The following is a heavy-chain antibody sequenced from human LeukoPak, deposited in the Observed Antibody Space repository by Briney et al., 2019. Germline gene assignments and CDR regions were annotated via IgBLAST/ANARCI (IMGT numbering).Heavy chain of an antibody. J-gene: IGHJ5*02. Sequence: PGGSLRLSCAASGFTFSSYGMHWVRQAPGKGLEWVAFIRYDGSNKYYADSVKGRFTISRDNSKNTLYLQMNSLRAEDTAVYYCAKGRGYYDILTGSNWFDPWGQGTLVTVSS. V-gene: IGHV3-30*02. CDR1: GFTFSSYG. CDR2: IRYDGSNK. CDR3: AKGRGYYDILTGSNWFDP. D-gene: IGHD3-9*01.